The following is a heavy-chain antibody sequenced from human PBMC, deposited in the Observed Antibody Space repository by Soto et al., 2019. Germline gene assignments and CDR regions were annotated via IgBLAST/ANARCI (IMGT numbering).Heavy chain of an antibody. J-gene: IGHJ4*02. CDR1: GGSFSGYY. Sequence: QVQLQQWGAGLLKPSETLSLTCAVYGGSFSGYYWTWIRQPPGTGLEGIGEINHSGSTNYNPSLKSRVTIPVDTSNNQFAPKLTSVTAADTAVYYCARDKITGLFDYWGQGTLVIVYS. CDR3: ARDKITGLFDY. CDR2: INHSGST. V-gene: IGHV4-34*01. D-gene: IGHD2-8*02.